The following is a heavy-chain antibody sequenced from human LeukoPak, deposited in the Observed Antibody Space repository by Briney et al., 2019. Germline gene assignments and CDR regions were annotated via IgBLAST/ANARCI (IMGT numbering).Heavy chain of an antibody. J-gene: IGHJ4*02. CDR3: ARGGSIPLLIDY. CDR2: IYYSGST. V-gene: IGHV4-59*01. Sequence: SETLSLTCTVSGGSISSYYWSWIRQPPGKGLEWIGYIYYSGSTNYNPSLKSRVTISVDTSKNQFSLKLSSVTAADTAVYYCARGGSIPLLIDYWGQGTLVTVSS. D-gene: IGHD1-26*01. CDR1: GGSISSYY.